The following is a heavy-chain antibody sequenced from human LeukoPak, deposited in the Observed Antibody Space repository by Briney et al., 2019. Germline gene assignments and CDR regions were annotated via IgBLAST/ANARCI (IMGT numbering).Heavy chain of an antibody. CDR2: ISYDGSNK. D-gene: IGHD3-10*01. CDR1: GFTFSSYA. Sequence: PGGSLRLSCVGSGFTFSSYAMHWVRQAPGKGLEWVAVISYDGSNKYYADSVKGRFTISRDNSKNTLYLQMTSLRAEDTTVYHCAREPRITLSTAAFDIWGQGTMVTVSS. V-gene: IGHV3-30-3*01. CDR3: AREPRITLSTAAFDI. J-gene: IGHJ3*02.